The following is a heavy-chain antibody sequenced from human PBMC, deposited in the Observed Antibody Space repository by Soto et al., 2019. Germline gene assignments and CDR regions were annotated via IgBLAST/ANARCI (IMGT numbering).Heavy chain of an antibody. CDR3: TKSSSRRFPYYLFDL. Sequence: EVQLVESGGGLVQPGRSLRLSCAASGFTFDDYAMDWVRQAPGKGLEWVSGISWNSASFGYADSVRGRFTISRDNAKNSLYLQMNSLRAEDTAFYYCTKSSSRRFPYYLFDLWGRGTLVTVSS. D-gene: IGHD1-26*01. V-gene: IGHV3-9*01. CDR2: ISWNSASF. CDR1: GFTFDDYA. J-gene: IGHJ2*01.